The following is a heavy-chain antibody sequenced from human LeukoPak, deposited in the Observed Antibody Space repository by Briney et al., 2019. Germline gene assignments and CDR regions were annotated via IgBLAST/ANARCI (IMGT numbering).Heavy chain of an antibody. D-gene: IGHD6-19*01. CDR3: ARGIAVAATAWFDP. CDR2: IYYSGST. J-gene: IGHJ5*02. CDR1: GGSISSSSYY. Sequence: SETLSLTCTVSGGSISSSSYYWGWIRQPPGKGLEWIGSIYYSGSTYYNPSLKSRVTISVDTSKNQFSLKLSSVTAADTAVYYCARGIAVAATAWFDPWGQGTLVTVSS. V-gene: IGHV4-39*07.